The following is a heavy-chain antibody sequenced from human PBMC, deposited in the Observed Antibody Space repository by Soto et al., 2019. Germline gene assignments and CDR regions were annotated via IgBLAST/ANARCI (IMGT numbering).Heavy chain of an antibody. J-gene: IGHJ6*02. CDR3: ARQESPNYDFWSGDYYYGMDV. CDR2: IYPGDSDT. V-gene: IGHV5-51*01. CDR1: GYSFTSYW. D-gene: IGHD3-3*01. Sequence: PGESLKISCKGSGYSFTSYWIGWVRQMPGKGLEWMGIIYPGDSDTRYSPSFQGQVTISADKSISTAYLQWSSLKASDTAMYYCARQESPNYDFWSGDYYYGMDVWGQGTTVTVSS.